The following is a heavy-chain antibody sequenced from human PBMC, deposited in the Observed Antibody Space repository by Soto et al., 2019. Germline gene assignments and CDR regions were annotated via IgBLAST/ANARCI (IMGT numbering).Heavy chain of an antibody. CDR3: ARSSISYALDY. D-gene: IGHD2-2*01. V-gene: IGHV3-30-3*01. J-gene: IGHJ4*02. Sequence: QVQLVESGGGVVQPGRSLRLSCAASGFTFSSYAMHWVRQAPGKGLEWVAVISYDGSNKYYADSVKGRFTISRDNSKNTLYLQMNSLRAEDTAVYYCARSSISYALDYWGQGTLVTVSS. CDR2: ISYDGSNK. CDR1: GFTFSSYA.